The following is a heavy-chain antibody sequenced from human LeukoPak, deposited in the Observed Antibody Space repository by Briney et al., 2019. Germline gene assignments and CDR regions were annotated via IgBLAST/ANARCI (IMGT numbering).Heavy chain of an antibody. V-gene: IGHV3-33*01. CDR2: IWYDGSNK. J-gene: IGHJ6*02. D-gene: IGHD3-10*01. Sequence: GGSLRLSCAASGFTFSSYGMHWVRQAPGKGLEWVEVIWYDGSNKYYADSVKGRFTISRDNSKNTLYLQMNSLRAEDTAVYYCARYDSGYDYYYGMDVWGQGTTVTVSS. CDR3: ARYDSGYDYYYGMDV. CDR1: GFTFSSYG.